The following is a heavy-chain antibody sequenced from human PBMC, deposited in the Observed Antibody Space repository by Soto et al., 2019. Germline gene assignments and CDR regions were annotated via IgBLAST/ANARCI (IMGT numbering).Heavy chain of an antibody. V-gene: IGHV1-18*01. Sequence: ASVKVSCKASGYTFAIYGISWVRQAPGQGLEWMGWISVYNGNTNYAHNLQGRVTMTTDTSTSTAYMEVRSLRSDDTAVYYCARDGGNGNFVYYSGMDVWGQGTTVTVSS. CDR3: ARDGGNGNFVYYSGMDV. CDR2: ISVYNGNT. D-gene: IGHD4-17*01. J-gene: IGHJ6*02. CDR1: GYTFAIYG.